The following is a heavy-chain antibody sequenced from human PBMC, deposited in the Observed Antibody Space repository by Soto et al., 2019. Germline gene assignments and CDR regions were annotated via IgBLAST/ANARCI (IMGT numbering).Heavy chain of an antibody. CDR2: ISSSSSTI. CDR1: GFTFSSYS. V-gene: IGHV3-48*02. D-gene: IGHD3-16*01. Sequence: GGSLRLSCAASGFTFSSYSMNWVRQAPGKGLEWVSYISSSSSTIYYADSVKGRFTISRDNAKNSLYLQMNSLRYEDTALYYCARDGGARGSLYYYYGMDVWGQGTTVTVSS. J-gene: IGHJ6*02. CDR3: ARDGGARGSLYYYYGMDV.